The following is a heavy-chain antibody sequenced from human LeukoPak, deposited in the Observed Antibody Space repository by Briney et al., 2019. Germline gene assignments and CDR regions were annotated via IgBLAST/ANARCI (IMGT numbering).Heavy chain of an antibody. D-gene: IGHD3-10*01. J-gene: IGHJ5*02. CDR1: GGSISSYS. V-gene: IGHV4-59*08. CDR3: ARTIMVRGEDWFDP. Sequence: SETLSLTCTVSGGSISSYSWSWIRQPPGKGLEWIGYIYSSGRTNHNPSLKSRVTISVSTSRNQFSLKLSSVTAADTAVYYCARTIMVRGEDWFDPWGQGTLVTVSS. CDR2: IYSSGRT.